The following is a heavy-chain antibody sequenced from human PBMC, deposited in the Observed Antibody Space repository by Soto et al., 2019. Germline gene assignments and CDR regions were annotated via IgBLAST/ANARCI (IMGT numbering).Heavy chain of an antibody. V-gene: IGHV1-18*01. J-gene: IGHJ4*02. Sequence: ASVKVSCKASGYTFTSYGISWVRQAPGQGLEWMGWISAYNGNTKYAQKLQGRVTISRDNAKNSLSVQVNSLRAEDTAVYYCARGTNAAPGLDYWGQGILVTVSS. D-gene: IGHD1-1*01. CDR3: ARGTNAAPGLDY. CDR1: GYTFTSYG. CDR2: ISAYNGNT.